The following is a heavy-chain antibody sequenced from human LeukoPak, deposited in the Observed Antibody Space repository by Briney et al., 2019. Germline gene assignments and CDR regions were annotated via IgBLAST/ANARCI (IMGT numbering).Heavy chain of an antibody. CDR2: IFYTGTT. V-gene: IGHV4-39*07. CDR3: ARSHPMTYYYDI. CDR1: GGSISISGYY. D-gene: IGHD3-22*01. J-gene: IGHJ4*02. Sequence: SETLSLTCTVSGGSISISGYYWAWIRQPPGKGPEWIGSIFYTGTTYYNPSLKSRVTISVDTSKNQFSLKLSSVTAADTAVYYCARSHPMTYYYDIWGQGTLVTVSS.